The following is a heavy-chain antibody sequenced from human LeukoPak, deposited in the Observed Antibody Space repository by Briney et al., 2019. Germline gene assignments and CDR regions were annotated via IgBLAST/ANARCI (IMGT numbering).Heavy chain of an antibody. CDR1: GYTFTSYG. D-gene: IGHD3-22*01. CDR2: ISAYNGNT. J-gene: IGHJ6*03. CDR3: ARYFYDSRLLGYYYYYMDV. Sequence: ASVKVSCKASGYTFTSYGISWVRQAPGQGLEWMGWISAYNGNTNYAQKLQGRVTMTTDTSTSTAYMELRSLRSDDTAMYYCARYFYDSRLLGYYYYYMDVWGKGTTVTISS. V-gene: IGHV1-18*01.